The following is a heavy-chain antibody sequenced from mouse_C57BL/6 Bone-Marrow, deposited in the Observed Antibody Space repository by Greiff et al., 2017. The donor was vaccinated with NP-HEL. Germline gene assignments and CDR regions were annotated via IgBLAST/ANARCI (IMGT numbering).Heavy chain of an antibody. Sequence: EVQLVESGGGLVKPGGSLKLSCAASGFTFSSYAMSWVRQTPEKRLEWLATISDGGSYTYYPDNVKGRFTISRDNAKNNLYLQMSHLKSEDTAMYYCARVPIYYDYDGVAYWGQGTLVTVSA. CDR3: ARVPIYYDYDGVAY. D-gene: IGHD2-4*01. CDR1: GFTFSSYA. V-gene: IGHV5-4*01. CDR2: ISDGGSYT. J-gene: IGHJ3*01.